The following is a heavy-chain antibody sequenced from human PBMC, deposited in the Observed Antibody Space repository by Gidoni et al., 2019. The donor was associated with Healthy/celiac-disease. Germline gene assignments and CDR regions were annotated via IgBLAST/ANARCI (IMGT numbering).Heavy chain of an antibody. Sequence: QVQLQESGPGLVKPSQTLSLTCTVSGGSISSGSYYWIWIRQPAGKGLEWIWLIYTSGRPNSNPLLKSRVTISVGTSKNQFSLKLSSVTAADTAVYYWARGELYYDILTGYYKGPGAPDFGGQGTLVTVSS. CDR2: IYTSGRP. D-gene: IGHD3-9*01. V-gene: IGHV4-61*02. CDR3: ARGELYYDILTGYYKGPGAPDF. J-gene: IGHJ4*02. CDR1: GGSISSGSYY.